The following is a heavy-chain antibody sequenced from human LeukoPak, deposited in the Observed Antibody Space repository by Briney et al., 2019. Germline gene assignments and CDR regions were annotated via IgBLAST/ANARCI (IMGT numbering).Heavy chain of an antibody. J-gene: IGHJ4*02. CDR2: VYYTGST. CDR3: ASRTGYTSGWYNY. V-gene: IGHV4-39*01. CDR1: GGSISRSSYY. D-gene: IGHD6-19*01. Sequence: SETLSLTCTVSGGSISRSSYYGGWIRLPPGKGLEWIGSVYYTGSTSYTPSLKSRVTISVDTSKNQFSLKLSSVTAADTAVYYCASRTGYTSGWYNYWGQGTLVTVSS.